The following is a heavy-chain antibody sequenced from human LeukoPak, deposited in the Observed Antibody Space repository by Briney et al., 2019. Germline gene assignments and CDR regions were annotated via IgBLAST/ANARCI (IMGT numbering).Heavy chain of an antibody. CDR1: GGSISSYY. J-gene: IGHJ3*02. V-gene: IGHV4-59*01. CDR2: IYYSGST. CDR3: ARESYYYDSSGHEVNAFDI. D-gene: IGHD3-22*01. Sequence: SETLSLTCTVSGGSISSYYWSWIRQPPGKGLEWIGYIYYSGSTNYNPSLKSRVTISVDTSKNQFSLKLSSVTAADTAVYYCARESYYYDSSGHEVNAFDIWGQGTMVTVSS.